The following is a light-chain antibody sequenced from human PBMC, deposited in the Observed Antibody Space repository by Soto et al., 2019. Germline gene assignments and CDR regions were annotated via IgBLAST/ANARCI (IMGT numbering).Light chain of an antibody. CDR1: QGIDSG. CDR3: HQYNAFWP. J-gene: IGKJ1*01. V-gene: IGKV1-5*01. CDR2: DDS. Sequence: DIQMTQSPSTLSASVGDRVTITCRASQGIDSGLAWYQQKAGKAPKLLIYDDSSLESGVPSRFCGSGSGTEFTLTLSSLQPDDFATYYCHQYNAFWPFGQGTKVEIK.